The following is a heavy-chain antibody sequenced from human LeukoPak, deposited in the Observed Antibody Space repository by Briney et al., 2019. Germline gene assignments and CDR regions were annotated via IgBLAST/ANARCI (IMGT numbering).Heavy chain of an antibody. J-gene: IGHJ6*02. D-gene: IGHD2-2*01. Sequence: TLSLTCTVSGGSISSGGYYWSWIRQHPVKGLEWIGYIYYSGSTYYSPSLKSRVTISVDTSKNQFSLKLSSVTAADTAVYYCARVVVVSSDGMDVWGQGTTVTVSS. V-gene: IGHV4-31*03. CDR2: IYYSGST. CDR1: GGSISSGGYY. CDR3: ARVVVVSSDGMDV.